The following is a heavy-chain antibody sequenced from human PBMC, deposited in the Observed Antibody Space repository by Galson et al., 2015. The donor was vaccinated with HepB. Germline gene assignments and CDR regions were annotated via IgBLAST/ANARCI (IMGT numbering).Heavy chain of an antibody. V-gene: IGHV3-23*01. CDR3: ANPGYSSSWSGYPDDY. D-gene: IGHD6-13*01. CDR1: GFTFSSYA. CDR2: ISGSGGST. J-gene: IGHJ4*02. Sequence: SLRLSCAASGFTFSSYAMSWVRQAPGKGLEWVSAISGSGGSTYYADSVKGRFTISRDNSKNTLYLQMNSLRAEDTAVYYCANPGYSSSWSGYPDDYWGQGTLVTVSS.